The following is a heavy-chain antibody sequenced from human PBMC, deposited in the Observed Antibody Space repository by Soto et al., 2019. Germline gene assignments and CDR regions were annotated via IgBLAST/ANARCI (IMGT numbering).Heavy chain of an antibody. Sequence: QVQLQESGPGLVKPSETLSLTCTVSGGSITSYYWSWIRQPAGKGLAWIGRIWTSGITDYNPSLKSRATMSVETDENQFSLRLSPVTAADTAVYYCASKRLTRGLSLGELTSNWFDPWGQGTLVTVSS. CDR2: IWTSGIT. D-gene: IGHD3-16*01. J-gene: IGHJ5*02. CDR1: GGSITSYY. CDR3: ASKRLTRGLSLGELTSNWFDP. V-gene: IGHV4-4*07.